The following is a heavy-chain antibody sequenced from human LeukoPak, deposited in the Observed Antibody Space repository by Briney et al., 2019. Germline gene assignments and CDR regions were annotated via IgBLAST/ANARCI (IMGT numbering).Heavy chain of an antibody. CDR3: VRMVTTGSGWYHFDN. Sequence: GGSLRLSCAGAGFSITDHHMDWVRQAPGKGLEWIGRSATTKPNSCTTQYAASARGRFTISRDDSQNSLYLQLNSLKTEDTAVYYCVRMVTTGSGWYHFDNWGLGTLVTVSS. D-gene: IGHD6-13*01. J-gene: IGHJ4*02. CDR2: SATTKPNSCTT. CDR1: GFSITDHH. V-gene: IGHV3-72*01.